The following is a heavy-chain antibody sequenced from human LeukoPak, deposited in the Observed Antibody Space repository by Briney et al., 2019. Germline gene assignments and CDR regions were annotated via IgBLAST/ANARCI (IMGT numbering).Heavy chain of an antibody. D-gene: IGHD6-13*01. CDR2: IKSDGSST. CDR3: ANAGRDSSSTISCGMDV. J-gene: IGHJ6*02. CDR1: GFTFSSHW. V-gene: IGHV3-74*01. Sequence: GGSLRLSCAASGFTFSSHWMHWVRQAPGKGLVWVSRIKSDGSSTSYADSVKGRFTISRDNGKNTLYLQMNSLRAEDTAVYYCANAGRDSSSTISCGMDVWGQGTTVTVSS.